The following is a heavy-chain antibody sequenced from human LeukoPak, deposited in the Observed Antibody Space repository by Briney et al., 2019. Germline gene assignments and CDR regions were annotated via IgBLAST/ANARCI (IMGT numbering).Heavy chain of an antibody. CDR2: TYYRSKWHN. J-gene: IGHJ6*03. CDR3: ARGMYYMDV. Sequence: SQTLSLTCGISGDSVSSNSAAWTWIRQSPSRGLEWLGRTYYRSKWHNDYAGSVKSRVTINPDTSKNQFSLQLNSVTPEDTAVYYCARGMYYMDVWGKGTTVTVSS. CDR1: GDSVSSNSAA. V-gene: IGHV6-1*01.